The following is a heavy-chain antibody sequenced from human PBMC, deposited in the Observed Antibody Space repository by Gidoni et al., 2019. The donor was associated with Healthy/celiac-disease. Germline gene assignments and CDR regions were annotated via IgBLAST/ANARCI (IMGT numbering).Heavy chain of an antibody. D-gene: IGHD1-7*01. CDR3: ASVTGTTPPPP. CDR2: IYYSGST. V-gene: IGHV4-59*01. CDR1: GGSISTYY. Sequence: QVQLQESGPGLVKPSETLSLTCTVSGGSISTYYWGWIRQPPGKGLEWIGYIYYSGSTNYNPSLKSRVTISVDTSKNQFSLKVRSVTAADTAVYYCASVTGTTPPPPWGQGTLVTVSS. J-gene: IGHJ5*02.